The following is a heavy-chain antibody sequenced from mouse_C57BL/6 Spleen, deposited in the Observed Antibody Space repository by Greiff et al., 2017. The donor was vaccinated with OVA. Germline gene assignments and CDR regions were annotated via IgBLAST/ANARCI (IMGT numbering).Heavy chain of an antibody. CDR2: IDPSDSYT. J-gene: IGHJ4*01. V-gene: IGHV1-69*01. CDR3: ARWGRRDAMDY. D-gene: IGHD1-1*01. Sequence: QVHVKQPGAELVMPGASVKLSCKASGYTFTSYWMHWVKQRPGQGLEWIGEIDPSDSYTNYNQKFKGKSTLTVDKSSSTAYMQLSSLTSEDSAVYYCARWGRRDAMDYWGQGTSVTVSS. CDR1: GYTFTSYW.